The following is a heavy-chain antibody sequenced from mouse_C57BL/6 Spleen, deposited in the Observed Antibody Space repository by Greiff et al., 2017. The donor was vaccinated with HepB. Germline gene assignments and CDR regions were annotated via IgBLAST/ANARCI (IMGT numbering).Heavy chain of an antibody. CDR1: GFTFTDYY. Sequence: EVQGVESGGGLVQPGGSLSLSCAASGFTFTDYYMSWVRQPPGKALEWLGFIRNKANGYTTEYSASVKGRFTISRDNSQSILYLQMNALRAEDSATYYCARDYGSSYWFAYWGQGTLVTVSA. J-gene: IGHJ3*01. CDR2: IRNKANGYTT. D-gene: IGHD1-1*01. CDR3: ARDYGSSYWFAY. V-gene: IGHV7-3*01.